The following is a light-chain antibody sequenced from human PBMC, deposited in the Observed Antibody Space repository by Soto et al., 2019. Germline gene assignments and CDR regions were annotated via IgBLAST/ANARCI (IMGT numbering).Light chain of an antibody. CDR3: QQYGSSPPT. Sequence: EIVLTQSPGTLSLSPGERATLSCRASQSVSSSFLAWYQQKPGQAPRLLIYGASNRATGIPDRFSGSGSGTDFSLTISRVEPEDFAVYYCQQYGSSPPTFGQGTRLENK. J-gene: IGKJ5*01. V-gene: IGKV3-20*01. CDR1: QSVSSSF. CDR2: GAS.